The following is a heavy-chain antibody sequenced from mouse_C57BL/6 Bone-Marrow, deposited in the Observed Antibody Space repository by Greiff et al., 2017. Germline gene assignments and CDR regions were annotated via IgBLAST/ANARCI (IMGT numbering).Heavy chain of an antibody. J-gene: IGHJ2*01. CDR3: TPYDYDRNY. V-gene: IGHV14-1*01. Sequence: VQLQQPGAELVMPGASVKLSCKASGYTFTSYWMHWVKQRPEQGLEWIGRIDPEDGDTEYAPKFQGKATMTADTSSNTAYLQLSSLTSEDTAVYYCTPYDYDRNYWGQGTTLTVSS. CDR1: GYTFTSYW. CDR2: IDPEDGDT. D-gene: IGHD2-4*01.